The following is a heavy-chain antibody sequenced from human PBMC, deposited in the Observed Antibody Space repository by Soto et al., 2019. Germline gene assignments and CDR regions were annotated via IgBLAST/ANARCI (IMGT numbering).Heavy chain of an antibody. CDR2: IHSDGSST. Sequence: PGGSLRLSCAASGFTFSYYWMHWVRQAPGQGLVWVSRIHSDGSSTTYADSVKGRFTISRDNAKNTLYLQMNSLRAEDTAVYYCARSSIEPRVFMYPFDFWGQGTLVTVSS. D-gene: IGHD6-6*01. CDR3: ARSSIEPRVFMYPFDF. CDR1: GFTFSYYW. V-gene: IGHV3-74*01. J-gene: IGHJ4*02.